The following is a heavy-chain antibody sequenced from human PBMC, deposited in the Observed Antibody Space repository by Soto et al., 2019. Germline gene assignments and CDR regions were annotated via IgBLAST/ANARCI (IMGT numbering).Heavy chain of an antibody. V-gene: IGHV1-3*01. Sequence: QVQLVQSGAEVKKPGASVKVSCKASGYTFTSYAMHWVRQAPGQRLEWMGWINAGNGNTKYSQKFQGRVTITRDTSASTAYMELSSLRSEDTAVYYCAARQWELLGAFDYWGQGTLVTVSS. CDR1: GYTFTSYA. CDR3: AARQWELLGAFDY. CDR2: INAGNGNT. D-gene: IGHD1-26*01. J-gene: IGHJ4*02.